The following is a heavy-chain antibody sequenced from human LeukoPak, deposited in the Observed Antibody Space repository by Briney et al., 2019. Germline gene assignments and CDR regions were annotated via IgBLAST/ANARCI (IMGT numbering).Heavy chain of an antibody. V-gene: IGHV4-59*01. CDR1: GGGIRTYS. J-gene: IGHJ5*01. CDR2: VSYSGGT. CDR3: ARADDRSGYFGGRFDS. D-gene: IGHD3-22*01. Sequence: LSWKESGGGIRTYSRSWMRQSPGKRLEWIGYVSYSGGTNYNPSLKSRVTISVDTSKNQFSLKLTSVTAADTALYYCARADDRSGYFGGRFDSWGQGTLVTVSS.